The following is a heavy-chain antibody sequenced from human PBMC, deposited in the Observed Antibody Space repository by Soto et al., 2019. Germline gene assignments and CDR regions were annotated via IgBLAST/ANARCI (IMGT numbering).Heavy chain of an antibody. D-gene: IGHD2-15*01. V-gene: IGHV1-8*01. CDR3: ARLCANYYYYYMDG. CDR1: GYTFTSYD. J-gene: IGHJ6*03. CDR2: MNPNSGNT. Sequence: QVPLVQSGAEVKKPGASVKVSCKASGYTFTSYDINWVRQATGQGLEWMGWMNPNSGNTGYAQKFQGRVTMTRNTSISTSYMELSILRSEDTAVYYCARLCANYYYYYMDGWGKGTTVTVSS.